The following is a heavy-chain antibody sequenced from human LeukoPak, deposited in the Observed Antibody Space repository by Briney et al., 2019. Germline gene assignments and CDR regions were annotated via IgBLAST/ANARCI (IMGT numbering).Heavy chain of an antibody. CDR1: GGTFDNSA. D-gene: IGHD3-9*01. CDR2: IMPLFGTA. V-gene: IGHV1-69*05. Sequence: SVKVSCKTSGGTFDNSAISWVRQAPGQGLEWLGGIMPLFGTAGYAQKFQGRVTITKDESTRTVYLELTSLTSDDTAVYYCVRVEDRDRYGDSNFDYWGQGTLVTVSS. J-gene: IGHJ4*02. CDR3: VRVEDRDRYGDSNFDY.